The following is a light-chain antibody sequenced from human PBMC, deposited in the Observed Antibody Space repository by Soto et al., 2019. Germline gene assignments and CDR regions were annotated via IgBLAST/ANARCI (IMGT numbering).Light chain of an antibody. CDR2: AAS. V-gene: IGKV1-39*01. CDR1: QSISSY. Sequence: DIQMTQSPSSLSASVGDRVTITCRASQSISSYLNWYQQKPGKAPKLLIYAASSLQSGVPSRFSGSGSGTAFTINISSLQPEDDATYYCQQSYSTHSITFGQGTRLEIK. CDR3: QQSYSTHSIT. J-gene: IGKJ5*01.